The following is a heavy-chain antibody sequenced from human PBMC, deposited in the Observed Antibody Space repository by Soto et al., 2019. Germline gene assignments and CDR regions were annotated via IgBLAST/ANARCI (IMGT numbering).Heavy chain of an antibody. J-gene: IGHJ4*02. CDR1: GYTFTTFG. Sequence: QVRLVQSGPEVKKPGASVKVSCKASGYTFTTFGISWVRQAPGQGLEWVGWISANNGNTKYSQKFQGRVSLTTETSASTAYMELRSLRSDDTAVYYCARSAPFDICAITPVEFWGQGTLVTVSS. D-gene: IGHD3-9*01. CDR3: ARSAPFDICAITPVEF. V-gene: IGHV1-18*01. CDR2: ISANNGNT.